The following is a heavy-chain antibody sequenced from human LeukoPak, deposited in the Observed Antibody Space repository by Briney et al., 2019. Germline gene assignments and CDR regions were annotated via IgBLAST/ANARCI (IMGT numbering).Heavy chain of an antibody. CDR3: AKDYYGDYFDY. CDR2: ISVSGGST. V-gene: IGHV3-23*01. J-gene: IGHJ4*02. CDR1: GFTFSSYA. Sequence: GGSLRLSCAASGFTFSSYAMSWVRQAPGKGLEWVSAISVSGGSTYYADSVKGRFTLSRDNSKNTLYLQMNSLRAEDTAVYYCAKDYYGDYFDYWGQGPLVTVSS. D-gene: IGHD4-17*01.